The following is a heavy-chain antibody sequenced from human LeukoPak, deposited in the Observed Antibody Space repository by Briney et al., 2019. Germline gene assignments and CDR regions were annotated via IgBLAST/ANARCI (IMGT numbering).Heavy chain of an antibody. CDR3: ARPPWRRSVRGFYYYMGV. D-gene: IGHD5-12*01. Sequence: GGSLRLSCAASGFSISEYDMHWVRQATGKGLEWVSAIRIADDTYYPRSVKGRFTISREDAKYSIYLQIHNVGVEDTAVYYCARPPWRRSVRGFYYYMGVWGKGATVTVSS. V-gene: IGHV3-13*01. CDR1: GFSISEYD. J-gene: IGHJ6*03. CDR2: IRIADDT.